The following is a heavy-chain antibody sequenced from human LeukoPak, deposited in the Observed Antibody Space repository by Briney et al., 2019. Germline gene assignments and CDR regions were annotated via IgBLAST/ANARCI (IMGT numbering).Heavy chain of an antibody. J-gene: IGHJ1*01. CDR3: ARDGDDYDDVEYSQH. CDR1: GFALSDHY. Sequence: GGSLRLSCAAYGFALSDHYMSWIRQAPGKGLEWVAYISSSTYSTCTDYADSVKGRFTISRDNAKNSLFLQMNSLRAEDTAVYYCARDGDDYDDVEYSQHWGQGTLVSVSS. D-gene: IGHD5-24*01. CDR2: ISSSTYSTCT. V-gene: IGHV3-11*06.